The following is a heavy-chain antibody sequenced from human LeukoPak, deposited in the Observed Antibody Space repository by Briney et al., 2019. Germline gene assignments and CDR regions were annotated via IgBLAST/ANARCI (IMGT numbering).Heavy chain of an antibody. CDR1: GGTFSSYA. Sequence: SVKVSCKASGGTFSSYAISWVRQAPGQGLEWMGGIIPIFGTANYAQKFQGRVTITTDESTSTAYMELSSLRSEDTAVYYCAREYYYDILTGYPDYWGQGTLVTVSS. V-gene: IGHV1-69*05. J-gene: IGHJ4*02. CDR2: IIPIFGTA. CDR3: AREYYYDILTGYPDY. D-gene: IGHD3-9*01.